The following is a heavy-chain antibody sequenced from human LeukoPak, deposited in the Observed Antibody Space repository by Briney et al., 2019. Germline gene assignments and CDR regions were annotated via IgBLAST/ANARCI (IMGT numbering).Heavy chain of an antibody. CDR2: INHSGST. CDR1: GGSFSGYY. D-gene: IGHD3-22*01. CDR3: AVNYYDSSGYRF. Sequence: SETLSLTCAVYGGSFSGYYWSWIRQPPGKGLEWIGEINHSGSTNYNPSFKSRVTISVDTSKNQFSLKLSSVTAADTAVYYCAVNYYDSSGYRFWGQGTLVTVSS. J-gene: IGHJ4*02. V-gene: IGHV4-34*01.